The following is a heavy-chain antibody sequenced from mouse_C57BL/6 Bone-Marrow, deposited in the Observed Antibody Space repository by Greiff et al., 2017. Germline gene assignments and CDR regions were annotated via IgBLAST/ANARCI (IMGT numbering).Heavy chain of an antibody. CDR2: IYPRSGNT. CDR1: GYTFTSYG. J-gene: IGHJ1*03. D-gene: IGHD1-1*02. V-gene: IGHV1-81*01. Sequence: VQLQQSGAELARPGASVKLSCKASGYTFTSYGISWVKQRTGQGLEWIGEIYPRSGNTYYNEKFKGKATLTADTSSRTAYMELRSLTSEDSAVYYCARLGSHWYFDDWGTGTTVTVSS. CDR3: ARLGSHWYFDD.